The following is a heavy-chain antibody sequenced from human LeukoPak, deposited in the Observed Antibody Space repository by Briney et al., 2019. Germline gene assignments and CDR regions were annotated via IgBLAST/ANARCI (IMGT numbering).Heavy chain of an antibody. CDR2: ISGSGDKT. J-gene: IGHJ4*02. Sequence: PGGSLRLSCAASGFSFNSFAMSWVRQAPGEGLGWVSAISGSGDKTYYADSVKGRFTISRDNSKNTLFLQMNSLRAEDTALYYCAKDQGNDYGDQLHYWGQGTLVTVSS. CDR1: GFSFNSFA. CDR3: AKDQGNDYGDQLHY. D-gene: IGHD4-17*01. V-gene: IGHV3-23*01.